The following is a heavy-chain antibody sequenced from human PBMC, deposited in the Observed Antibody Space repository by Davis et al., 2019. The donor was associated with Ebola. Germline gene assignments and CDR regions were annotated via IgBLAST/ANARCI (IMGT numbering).Heavy chain of an antibody. Sequence: GESLKISCAASGFTFSSYAMSWFRQAPGKGLEWVGFIRSKAYGGTTEYAASVKGRFTISRDDSKSIAYLQMNSLKTEDTAVYYCTRDPWGGLLWFGEPFDYWGQGTLVTVSS. CDR3: TRDPWGGLLWFGEPFDY. CDR2: IRSKAYGGTT. D-gene: IGHD3-10*01. CDR1: GFTFSSYA. V-gene: IGHV3-49*03. J-gene: IGHJ4*02.